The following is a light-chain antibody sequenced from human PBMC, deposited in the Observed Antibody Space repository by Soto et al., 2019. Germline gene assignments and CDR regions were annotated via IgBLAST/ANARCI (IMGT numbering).Light chain of an antibody. CDR1: QSVSSY. J-gene: IGKJ4*01. V-gene: IGKV3-11*01. Sequence: EIVLTQSPATLSLSPGERATLSCRASQSVSSYLGWYQQKPGQAPRLLIYDASNRATGVPARFSGSGSGTDFTLTISSLEPEDFAVYYCQQRTNWPLTFGGGTKVEI. CDR3: QQRTNWPLT. CDR2: DAS.